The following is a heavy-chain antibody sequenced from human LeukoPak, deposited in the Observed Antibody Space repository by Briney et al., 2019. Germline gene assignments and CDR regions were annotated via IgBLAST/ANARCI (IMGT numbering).Heavy chain of an antibody. CDR3: ARGRVGSGYYPF. V-gene: IGHV4-59*12. Sequence: SETLSLTCTVSGGSIRSYYWSWIRQPPGKGLEWIAYIYYSGSTNYNPSLKSRVTISVDTSKNQFSLNLSSVTAADTAVYYCARGRVGSGYYPFWGQGTLVTVSS. CDR2: IYYSGST. D-gene: IGHD3-3*01. CDR1: GGSIRSYY. J-gene: IGHJ4*02.